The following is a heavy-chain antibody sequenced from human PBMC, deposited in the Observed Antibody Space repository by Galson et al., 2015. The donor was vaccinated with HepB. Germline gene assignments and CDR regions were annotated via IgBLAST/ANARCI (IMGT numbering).Heavy chain of an antibody. Sequence: SLRLSCAASGVSFSGSVMHWVRQASGKGLEWVGRIRNKDNSYATVYAASVKGRFTISRDDSKNTAYLQMNSLKTEDTAVYYCTITAVVHAASDIWGQGTMVTISS. D-gene: IGHD6-19*01. CDR3: TITAVVHAASDI. V-gene: IGHV3-73*01. CDR1: GVSFSGSV. J-gene: IGHJ3*02. CDR2: IRNKDNSYAT.